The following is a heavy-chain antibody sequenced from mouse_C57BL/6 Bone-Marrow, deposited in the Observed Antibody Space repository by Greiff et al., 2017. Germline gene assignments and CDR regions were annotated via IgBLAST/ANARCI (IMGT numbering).Heavy chain of an antibody. CDR2: IDPENGDT. CDR1: GFKIKDDY. V-gene: IGHV14-4*01. CDR3: TTTAMDY. J-gene: IGHJ4*01. Sequence: VQLQQSGPELVRPGASVKLSCTASGFKIKDDYMHWVKQRPEQGLEWIGWIDPENGDTEYASKFQGKATITADTSSNTAYLQLSSLTSDDTAVYYCTTTAMDYWGQGTSVTVSS.